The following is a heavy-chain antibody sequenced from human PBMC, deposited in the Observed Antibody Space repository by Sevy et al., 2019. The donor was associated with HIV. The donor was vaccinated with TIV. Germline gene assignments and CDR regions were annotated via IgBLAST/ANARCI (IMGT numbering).Heavy chain of an antibody. Sequence: GESLKISCAASGFTFNSYWMSWVRQTPVRGLEWMAVISYDGKDTYYADSVKGRFTISKDSSKNTLYLQMNSLRTEDTALYYCARAGVPSQHNVNPRLFFDYWGQGTVVTVSS. V-gene: IGHV3-30*03. CDR2: ISYDGKDT. J-gene: IGHJ4*02. CDR3: ARAGVPSQHNVNPRLFFDY. CDR1: GFTFNSYW.